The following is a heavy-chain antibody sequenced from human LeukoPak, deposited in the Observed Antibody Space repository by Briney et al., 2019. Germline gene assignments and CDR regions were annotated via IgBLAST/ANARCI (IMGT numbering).Heavy chain of an antibody. CDR2: ISSGGSAV. J-gene: IGHJ5*02. Sequence: PGGSLRLSCAASGFTFSDYYMSWIRQAPGKGLEWFSYISSGGSAVYYADSVKGRFTISRDNAKNSLYLQMDSLRAEDTAVYYCAKLVLPAAIISPYNWFDPWGQGTLVIVSS. V-gene: IGHV3-11*01. CDR1: GFTFSDYY. D-gene: IGHD2-2*01. CDR3: AKLVLPAAIISPYNWFDP.